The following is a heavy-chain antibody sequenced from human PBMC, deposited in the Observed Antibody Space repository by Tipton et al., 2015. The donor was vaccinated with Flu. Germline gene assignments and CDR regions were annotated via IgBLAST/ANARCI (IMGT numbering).Heavy chain of an antibody. Sequence: TLSLTCTVSGGSVNYFYWNWIRQSPGKGLEWIGFSFYSGSTAYNPSLRGRVTISVDTSRNQVSLTLRPLTAADTAVYYCARDRGWPASLDYWGQGILVTVSS. D-gene: IGHD3-10*01. CDR3: ARDRGWPASLDY. V-gene: IGHV4-59*02. CDR1: GGSVNYFY. J-gene: IGHJ4*02. CDR2: SFYSGST.